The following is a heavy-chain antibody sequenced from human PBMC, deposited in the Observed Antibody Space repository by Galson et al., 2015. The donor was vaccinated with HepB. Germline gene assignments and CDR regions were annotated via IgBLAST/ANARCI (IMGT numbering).Heavy chain of an antibody. D-gene: IGHD4-11*01. CDR2: INPNSGGT. V-gene: IGHV1-2*02. Sequence: SVKVSCKASGYTFTGYFMRWVRQAPGQGLEWVGWINPNSGGTNYAQNFQGRVTMTRDTSISTAYVELSRLRSDDTAVYYCARGVVTTGDDWFDPWGQGALVTVSS. CDR1: GYTFTGYF. J-gene: IGHJ5*02. CDR3: ARGVVTTGDDWFDP.